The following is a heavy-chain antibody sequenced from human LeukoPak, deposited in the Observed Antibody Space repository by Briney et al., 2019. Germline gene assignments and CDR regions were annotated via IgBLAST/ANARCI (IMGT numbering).Heavy chain of an antibody. V-gene: IGHV3-66*01. CDR1: GFTVSSNY. Sequence: PGGSLRLSCAASGFTVSSNYMSWVRQAPGKGLEWVSVIYSGGSTYYADSVKGRFTISRDNSKNTLYLQMNSLRAEDTAVYYCARTITMTSGFDYWSQGTLVTVSS. D-gene: IGHD3-22*01. CDR2: IYSGGST. J-gene: IGHJ4*02. CDR3: ARTITMTSGFDY.